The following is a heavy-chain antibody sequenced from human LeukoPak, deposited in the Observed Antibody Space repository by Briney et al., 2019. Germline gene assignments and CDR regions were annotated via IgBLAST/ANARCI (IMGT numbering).Heavy chain of an antibody. Sequence: PGRSLRLSCAASGFTFSSYGMHWVRQAPGKGLEWVAVIWYDGSNKYYADSVKGRFTISRDNSKNTLYLQMNSLRAEDTAVYYCAEEFGYSSSFVDYWGQGTLVTVSS. CDR1: GFTFSSYG. J-gene: IGHJ4*02. CDR2: IWYDGSNK. D-gene: IGHD6-6*01. V-gene: IGHV3-33*06. CDR3: AEEFGYSSSFVDY.